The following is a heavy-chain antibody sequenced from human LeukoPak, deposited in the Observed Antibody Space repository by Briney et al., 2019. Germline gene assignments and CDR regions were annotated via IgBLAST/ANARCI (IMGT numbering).Heavy chain of an antibody. J-gene: IGHJ5*02. D-gene: IGHD6-19*01. CDR1: GYTFTGYY. CDR3: ARDFQIGIAVDYNWFDP. V-gene: IGHV7-4-1*02. CDR2: INTKTGNP. Sequence: ASVKVSCKASGYTFTGYYMHWVRQAPGQGLEWMGWINTKTGNPTYAQDFTRRFVFSVDTSVSTAYLQISNLKTEDTAVYYCARDFQIGIAVDYNWFDPWGQGTLVTVSS.